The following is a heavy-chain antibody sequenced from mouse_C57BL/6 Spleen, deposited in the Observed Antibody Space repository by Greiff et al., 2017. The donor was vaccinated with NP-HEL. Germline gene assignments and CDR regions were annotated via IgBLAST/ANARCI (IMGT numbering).Heavy chain of an antibody. CDR2: INPNNGGT. D-gene: IGHD2-2*01. CDR1: GYTFTDYY. Sequence: EVQLQQSGPELVKPGASVKISCKASGYTFTDYYMNWVKQSHGKSLEWIGDINPNNGGTSYNQKFKGKATLTVDKSSSTAYMELRSLTSEDSAVYYCARSVYGYDGDWYFDVWGTGTTVTVSS. V-gene: IGHV1-26*01. J-gene: IGHJ1*03. CDR3: ARSVYGYDGDWYFDV.